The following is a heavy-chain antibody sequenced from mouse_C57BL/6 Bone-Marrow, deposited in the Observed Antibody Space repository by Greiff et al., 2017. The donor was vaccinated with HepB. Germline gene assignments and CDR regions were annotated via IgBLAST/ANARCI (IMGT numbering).Heavy chain of an antibody. CDR1: GFTFSSYG. CDR2: ISSGGSYT. J-gene: IGHJ2*01. V-gene: IGHV5-6*02. CDR3: ARHIYYYGSSLDY. Sequence: EVKLVESGGDLVKPGGSLKLSCAASGFTFSSYGMSWVRQTPDKRLEWVATISSGGSYTYYPDSVKGRITISRDNAKNTLYRQMSSLKSEDTAMYYCARHIYYYGSSLDYWGQGTTLTVSS. D-gene: IGHD1-1*01.